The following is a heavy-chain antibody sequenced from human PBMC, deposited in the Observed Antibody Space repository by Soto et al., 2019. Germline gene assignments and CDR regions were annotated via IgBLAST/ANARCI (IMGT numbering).Heavy chain of an antibody. CDR3: AKDYCSSTSCYGYYYYGMDV. CDR2: ISYDGSNK. V-gene: IGHV3-30*18. J-gene: IGHJ6*02. D-gene: IGHD2-2*01. CDR1: GFTFSSYG. Sequence: PGGTLRLSCAASGFTFSSYGMHWVRPAPGKGLEWVAVISYDGSNKYYADSVKGRFTISRDNSKKTLYLQMNSLRAEDTAVYYCAKDYCSSTSCYGYYYYGMDVWGQGTTVTVSS.